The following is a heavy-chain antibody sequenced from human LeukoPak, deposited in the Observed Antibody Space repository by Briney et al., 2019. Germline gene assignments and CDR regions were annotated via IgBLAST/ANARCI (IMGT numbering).Heavy chain of an antibody. V-gene: IGHV6-1*01. CDR2: TSYRSKWYN. CDR1: GESVSRNSAA. J-gene: IGHJ5*02. D-gene: IGHD2-15*01. CDR3: ARERRGALVVGAGFEL. Sequence: SQTLSLTCARSGESVSRNSAAWNWIRQSPSRGLEWLGRTSYRSKWYNDYAVSVRRRITINPDTSKNKFSLPLNPVTPEDTAVYYCARERRGALVVGAGFELCGQGPLVIVSA.